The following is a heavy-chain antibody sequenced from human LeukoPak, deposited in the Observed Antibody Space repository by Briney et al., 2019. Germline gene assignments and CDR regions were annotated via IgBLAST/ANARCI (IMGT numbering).Heavy chain of an antibody. V-gene: IGHV3-7*01. CDR1: GFTFSSYW. Sequence: PGGSLRLSCAASGFTFSSYWMSWVRQPPGKGLEWVANIKQDGSEKYYVDSVKGRFTISRDNAKNSLYLQMNSLRAEDTAVYYCARDNLRAGIQLWPHYYGMDVWGQGTTVTVSS. D-gene: IGHD5-18*01. J-gene: IGHJ6*02. CDR2: IKQDGSEK. CDR3: ARDNLRAGIQLWPHYYGMDV.